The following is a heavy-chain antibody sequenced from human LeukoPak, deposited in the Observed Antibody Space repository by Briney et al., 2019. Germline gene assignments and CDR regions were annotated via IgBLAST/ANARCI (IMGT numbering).Heavy chain of an antibody. D-gene: IGHD1-14*01. J-gene: IGHJ4*02. V-gene: IGHV3-48*03. Sequence: GGSLRLSCAASGFTFSNYEMNWVRLAPGKGLEWVSYISSVSSTIFYADSVKGRFTISRDNAKNSPYLEMNSLRAEDTAVYYCARGATVIYYFDYWGQGTLVTVSS. CDR2: ISSVSSTI. CDR3: ARGATVIYYFDY. CDR1: GFTFSNYE.